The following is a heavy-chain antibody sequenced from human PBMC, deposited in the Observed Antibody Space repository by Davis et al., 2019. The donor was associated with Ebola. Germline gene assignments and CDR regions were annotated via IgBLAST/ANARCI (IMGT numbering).Heavy chain of an antibody. J-gene: IGHJ4*02. CDR2: ISSTSTYI. V-gene: IGHV3-21*01. CDR3: ARRADY. Sequence: PGGSLRLSCTDSVITFSSYAMTWVRQAPGKGLEWVSSISSTSTYIYYAGSVKGRFTISRDNAKNSLYLQMNSLRAEDTAVYYCARRADYWGQGTLVTVSS. CDR1: VITFSSYA.